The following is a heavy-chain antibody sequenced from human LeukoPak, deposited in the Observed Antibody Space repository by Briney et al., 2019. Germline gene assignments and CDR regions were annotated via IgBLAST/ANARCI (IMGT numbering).Heavy chain of an antibody. V-gene: IGHV1-69*13. CDR1: GGTFSSYA. D-gene: IGHD6-6*01. CDR2: IIPIFGTA. CDR3: AREMELVHYYYGMDV. J-gene: IGHJ6*02. Sequence: GASVTVSCKASGGTFSSYAISWVRQAPGQGLEWMGGIIPIFGTANYAQKFQGRVTITADESTSTAYMELSSLRSEDTAVYYCAREMELVHYYYGMDVWGQGTTVTVSS.